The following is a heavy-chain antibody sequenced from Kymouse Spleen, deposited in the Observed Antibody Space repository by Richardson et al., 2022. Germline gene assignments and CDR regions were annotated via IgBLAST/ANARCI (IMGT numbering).Heavy chain of an antibody. CDR3: ARDRDISYYYGMDV. D-gene: IGHD2-15*01,IGHD2-2*02,IGHD2-8*01. CDR1: GFTFSSYG. V-gene: IGHV3-33*01. Sequence: QVQLVESGGGVVQPGRSLRLSCAASGFTFSSYGMHWVRQAPGKGLEWVAVIWYDGSNKYYADSVKGRFTISRDNSKNTLYLQMNSLRAEDTAVYYCARDRDISYYYGMDVWGQGTTVTVSS. J-gene: IGHJ6*02. CDR2: IWYDGSNK.